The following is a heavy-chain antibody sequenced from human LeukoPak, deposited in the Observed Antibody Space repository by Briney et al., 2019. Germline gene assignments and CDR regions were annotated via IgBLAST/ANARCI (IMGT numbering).Heavy chain of an antibody. CDR2: IYWDGDK. V-gene: IGHV2-5*02. Sequence: SGPTLVKPTQTLTLTCTFSGFLLSTRGVGVGWIRQPPEKAQEWLALIYWDGDKRYSPSLESRLTITKDPSKNQVVLTMTNMGPVDTATYYCAHRRDNSVPYGFDPWGQGTLVTVSS. CDR1: GFLLSTRGVG. CDR3: AHRRDNSVPYGFDP. D-gene: IGHD6-19*01. J-gene: IGHJ5*02.